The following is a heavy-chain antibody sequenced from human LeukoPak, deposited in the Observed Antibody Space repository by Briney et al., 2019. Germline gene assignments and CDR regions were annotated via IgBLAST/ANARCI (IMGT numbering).Heavy chain of an antibody. V-gene: IGHV1-2*02. J-gene: IGHJ4*02. CDR1: GYSFTTYA. D-gene: IGHD3-10*01. Sequence: GASVKVSCKASGYSFTTYAINWVRQAPGQGLEWMGWINPNSGGTNYAQKFQGRVTMTRDTSISTAYMELSRLRSDDTAVYYCARDGPYGSGSYEGYWGQGTLVTVSS. CDR3: ARDGPYGSGSYEGY. CDR2: INPNSGGT.